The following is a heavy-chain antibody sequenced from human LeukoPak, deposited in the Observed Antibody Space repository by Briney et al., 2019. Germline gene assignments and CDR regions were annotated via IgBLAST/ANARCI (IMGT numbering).Heavy chain of an antibody. CDR3: AKGTPFYAMDV. Sequence: GGSLRLSCAASGFTFSSYAMTWVRQAPGKGLEWVSLISGSGGSGGSTYYADSVKGRFTISRDNSKSKLYLQMNSLRAEDTALYYCAKGTPFYAMDVWGQGTTVIVSS. CDR2: ISGSGGSGGST. D-gene: IGHD1-7*01. V-gene: IGHV3-23*01. CDR1: GFTFSSYA. J-gene: IGHJ6*02.